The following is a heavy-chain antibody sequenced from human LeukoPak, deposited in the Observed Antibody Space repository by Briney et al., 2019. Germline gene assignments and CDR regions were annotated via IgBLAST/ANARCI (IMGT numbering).Heavy chain of an antibody. Sequence: GGSLRLSCAASGFTFSGCDMHWVRQASGKGLEWVGRITTKANTYATAYAASLKGRFTISRDDPTNTAYLQMNNLRIEDTAVYYCTTYKSGHYWGQGVLVTVSS. CDR3: TTYKSGHY. D-gene: IGHD3-3*01. CDR1: GFTFSGCD. J-gene: IGHJ4*02. V-gene: IGHV3-73*01. CDR2: ITTKANTYAT.